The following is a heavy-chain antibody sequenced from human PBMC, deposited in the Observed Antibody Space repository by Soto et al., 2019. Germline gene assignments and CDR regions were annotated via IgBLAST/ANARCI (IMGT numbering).Heavy chain of an antibody. CDR2: INVGRGNP. CDR1: GGTFDNYA. Sequence: QVQLVQSGAEVRKPGASVKLSCKASGGTFDNYAIHWVRQAPGQGLEWMGWINVGRGNPKYSVRFQGRLFMTKATSATTAVLELTEPRFEATAVYFWAGDQDDDSSNWGSFHVWGQGTLVNVSS. D-gene: IGHD6-13*01. V-gene: IGHV1-3*01. J-gene: IGHJ4*02. CDR3: AGDQDDDSSNWGSFHV.